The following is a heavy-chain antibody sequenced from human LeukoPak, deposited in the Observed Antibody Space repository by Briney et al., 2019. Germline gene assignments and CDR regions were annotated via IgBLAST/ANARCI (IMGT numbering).Heavy chain of an antibody. CDR2: IYSGGST. V-gene: IGHV3-53*01. D-gene: IGHD1/OR15-1a*01. CDR3: ARGQNIPA. J-gene: IGHJ4*02. CDR1: GFIVSSNY. Sequence: KAGGSLRLSCAASGFIVSSNYMNWVRQAPGKGLEWVSVIYSGGSTYYADSVKGRFTISRDNSKNTLYLQMNSLRAEDTAVYYCARGQNIPAWGQGTLVTVYS.